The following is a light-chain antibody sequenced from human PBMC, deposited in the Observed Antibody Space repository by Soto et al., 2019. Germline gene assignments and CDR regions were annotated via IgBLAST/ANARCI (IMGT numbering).Light chain of an antibody. V-gene: IGKV3-20*01. CDR1: QSVSSSF. CDR2: GAT. Sequence: SLSPGETATLSCRASQSVSSSFFAWYQQNPGQAPRLLIYGATNRATAIPDRFSGRGTGTDVTITISSLAPEDFAVYYCQHDRSAPWTFGQGTKVDIK. CDR3: QHDRSAPWT. J-gene: IGKJ1*01.